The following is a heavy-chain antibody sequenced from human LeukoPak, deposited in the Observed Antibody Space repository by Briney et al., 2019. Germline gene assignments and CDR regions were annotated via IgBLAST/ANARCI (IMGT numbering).Heavy chain of an antibody. D-gene: IGHD3-10*01. V-gene: IGHV3-11*04. CDR2: ISSSGSTI. Sequence: GGSLRLSCAASGFTFSDYYMSWIRQAPGEGLEWVSYISSSGSTIYYADSVKGRFTISRDNAKNSLYLQMNSLRAEDTAVYYCARASMVRGVISAFDIWGQGTMVTVSS. J-gene: IGHJ3*02. CDR1: GFTFSDYY. CDR3: ARASMVRGVISAFDI.